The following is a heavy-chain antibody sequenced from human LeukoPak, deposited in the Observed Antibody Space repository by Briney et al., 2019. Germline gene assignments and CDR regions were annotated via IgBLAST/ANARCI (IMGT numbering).Heavy chain of an antibody. D-gene: IGHD1-26*01. CDR2: VNNDGTGT. J-gene: IGHJ4*02. Sequence: GGSLRLSCAVSGFTFSRYWIHWVRQAPGKGLVWVSYVNNDGTGTSYADSVKGRFTMSRDNAKNTLYLQMNSLRAEDTAVYYCARGGIGGATPHYWGQGALVTVSS. CDR1: GFTFSRYW. V-gene: IGHV3-74*01. CDR3: ARGGIGGATPHY.